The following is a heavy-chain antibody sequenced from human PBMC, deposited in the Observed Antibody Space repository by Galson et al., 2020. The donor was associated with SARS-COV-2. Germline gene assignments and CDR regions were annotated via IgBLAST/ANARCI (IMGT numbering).Heavy chain of an antibody. CDR1: GGSINSHY. V-gene: IGHV4-59*08. J-gene: IGHJ4*02. D-gene: IGHD5-18*01. CDR2: ISYSGST. CDR3: ATTDTSLTLFDY. Sequence: SETLSLTCSFSGGSINSHYWSWIRQPPGKGLEWIGYISYSGSTNYSPSLRGGVSISVDMSKNQFSLNLTSVTAADTAVYYCATTDTSLTLFDYWGQGILVTVSS.